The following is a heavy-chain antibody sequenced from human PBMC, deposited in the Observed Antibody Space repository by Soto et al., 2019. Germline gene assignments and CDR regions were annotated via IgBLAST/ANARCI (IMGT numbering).Heavy chain of an antibody. CDR1: GFTFSNYA. Sequence: GGSLRLSCATSGFTFSNYAMSWVRQAPGKGLEWVSGISGSGGSTYYADSVKGRFTISRDNSKNTLYLQMNSLRAEDTAVYYCAWEVVPADKDVIDIWGQGTMVTVSS. J-gene: IGHJ3*02. CDR2: ISGSGGST. D-gene: IGHD2-2*01. V-gene: IGHV3-23*01. CDR3: AWEVVPADKDVIDI.